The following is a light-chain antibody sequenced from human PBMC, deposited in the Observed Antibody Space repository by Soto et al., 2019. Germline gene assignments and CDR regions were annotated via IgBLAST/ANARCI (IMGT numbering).Light chain of an antibody. J-gene: IGLJ2*01. V-gene: IGLV1-40*01. CDR1: SSNIGAGYD. Sequence: QSVLTQPPSVSGAPGQRVTISCTGSSSNIGAGYDVHWYQQLPGTAPKLFIYGNTNRPSGVPDRFSASRSDTSGSLAITGLQAEDEADYYCQSYDSRLSGSVVFGGGTKLTVL. CDR3: QSYDSRLSGSVV. CDR2: GNT.